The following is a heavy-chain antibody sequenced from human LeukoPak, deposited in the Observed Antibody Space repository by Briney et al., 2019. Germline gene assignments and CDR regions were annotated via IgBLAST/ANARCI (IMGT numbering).Heavy chain of an antibody. D-gene: IGHD3-22*01. CDR1: GDSISSYY. CDR3: ARDSSGSHYDY. CDR2: IYTSGST. Sequence: PSETLSLTCTVSGDSISSYYCSWIRQPAGKGLEWIGRIYTSGSTNYNPSLKSRVTMSVDTSKNQFSLKMSSVTAADTAVYYCARDSSGSHYDYWGQGTLVTVFS. J-gene: IGHJ4*02. V-gene: IGHV4-4*07.